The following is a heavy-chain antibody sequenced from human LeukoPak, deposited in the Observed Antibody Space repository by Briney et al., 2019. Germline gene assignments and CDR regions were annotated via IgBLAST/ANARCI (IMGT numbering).Heavy chain of an antibody. CDR3: ARSRLRFLEWLSNPDYYYYGMDV. CDR1: GYTFTSYG. Sequence: ASVKVSCMASGYTFTSYGISWVRQAPGQGLEWMGWISAYNGNTNYAQKLQGRVTMTTDTSTSTAYMELRSLRSDDTAVYYCARSRLRFLEWLSNPDYYYYGMDVWGQGTTVTVSS. CDR2: ISAYNGNT. D-gene: IGHD3-3*01. V-gene: IGHV1-18*01. J-gene: IGHJ6*02.